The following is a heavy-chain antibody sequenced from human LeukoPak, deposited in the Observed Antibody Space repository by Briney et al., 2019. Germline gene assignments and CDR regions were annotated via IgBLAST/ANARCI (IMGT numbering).Heavy chain of an antibody. Sequence: SETLSLTCTVSGGSISSSSYYWGWIRQPPGKGLEWIGSIYYSGSTYYNPSLKGRVTISVDTSKNQFSLKLSSVTAADTAVYYCARRPRQYQLLSVWFDPRGQGTLVTVSS. J-gene: IGHJ5*02. D-gene: IGHD2-2*01. CDR1: GGSISSSSYY. CDR2: IYYSGST. V-gene: IGHV4-39*01. CDR3: ARRPRQYQLLSVWFDP.